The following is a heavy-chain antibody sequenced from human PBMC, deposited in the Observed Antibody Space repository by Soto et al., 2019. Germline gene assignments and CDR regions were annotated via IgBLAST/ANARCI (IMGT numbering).Heavy chain of an antibody. J-gene: IGHJ4*02. Sequence: EVQLVESGGDLVQPGRSLRLSCAASGFTFEDYAMHWVRQVPGKGLEWVSGITCNSGKIEYADSVKGRFTISRDNAKNTVHLQMSSLRPEYTALYYCAKGKVAGSRGYFDYWGQGTLVTVSS. D-gene: IGHD2-15*01. V-gene: IGHV3-9*01. CDR3: AKGKVAGSRGYFDY. CDR2: ITCNSGKI. CDR1: GFTFEDYA.